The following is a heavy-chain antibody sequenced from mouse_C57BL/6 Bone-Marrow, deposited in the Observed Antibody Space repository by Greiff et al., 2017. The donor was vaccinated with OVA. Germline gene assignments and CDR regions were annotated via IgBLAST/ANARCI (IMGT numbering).Heavy chain of an antibody. V-gene: IGHV1-18*01. Sequence: EVKLQQSGPELVKPGASVKIPCKASGYTFTDYNMDWVKQSHGKSLEWIGDINPNNGGTIYNQKFKGKATLTVDKSSSTAYMELRSLTSEDTAVYYCARYFTTTVVATTPWYFDVWGTGTTVTVSS. CDR1: GYTFTDYN. CDR3: ARYFTTTVVATTPWYFDV. J-gene: IGHJ1*03. D-gene: IGHD1-1*01. CDR2: INPNNGGT.